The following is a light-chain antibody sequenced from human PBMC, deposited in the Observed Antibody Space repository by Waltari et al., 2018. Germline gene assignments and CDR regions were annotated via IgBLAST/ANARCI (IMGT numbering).Light chain of an antibody. CDR3: QQSYSTPWT. CDR1: QSISSY. J-gene: IGKJ1*01. V-gene: IGKV1-39*01. Sequence: DIQMTQSPSSLSASVGDRVTITCRASQSISSYLNWYQQKPGKAPNLLIYAASSLQSGVTSRFSGSGSGTDFTLTISSLQPEDFATYYGQQSYSTPWTFGQGTKVEIK. CDR2: AAS.